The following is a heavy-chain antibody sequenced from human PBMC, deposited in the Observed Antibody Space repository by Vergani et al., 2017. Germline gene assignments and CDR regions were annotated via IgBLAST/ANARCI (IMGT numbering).Heavy chain of an antibody. CDR1: GGSISSGGYY. CDR2: IYYSGST. J-gene: IGHJ4*02. CDR3: ARVNYYDSSGYYPLDY. V-gene: IGHV4-31*03. D-gene: IGHD3-22*01. Sequence: QVQLQESGPGLVKPSQTLSLTCTVSGGSISSGGYYWSWIRQHPGKGLEWIGYIYYSGSTSYNPSLKSRVTISVDTSKNQFSLKLSSVTAAGTAVYYCARVNYYDSSGYYPLDYWGQGTLVTVSS.